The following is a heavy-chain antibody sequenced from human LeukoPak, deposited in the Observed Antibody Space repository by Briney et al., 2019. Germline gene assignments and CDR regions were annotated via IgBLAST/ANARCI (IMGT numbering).Heavy chain of an antibody. CDR3: ASISQYYYDSSGYYSMVRNAFDI. J-gene: IGHJ3*02. D-gene: IGHD3-22*01. CDR1: GFTFSGSA. Sequence: GGSLRLSCVASGFTFSGSAMHWVRQTSGKGLEWVGHIRSKSYSYATGYAASVTGRFTISRDDSRNTAYLQMDSLKTEDTAVYYCASISQYYYDSSGYYSMVRNAFDIWGQGTMVTVSS. V-gene: IGHV3-73*01. CDR2: IRSKSYSYAT.